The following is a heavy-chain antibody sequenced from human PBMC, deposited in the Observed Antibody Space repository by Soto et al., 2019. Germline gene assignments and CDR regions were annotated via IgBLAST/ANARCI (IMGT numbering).Heavy chain of an antibody. D-gene: IGHD6-6*01. CDR2: IDWDDDK. Sequence: GSGPTLVNPTQTLTLTCTFSGFSLSTSGMCVSWIRQPPGKALEWLARIDWDDDKYYSTSLKTRLTISKDTSKNQVVLTMTNMDPVDTATYYCARIMSARDPLDYWGQGTLVTVSS. CDR3: ARIMSARDPLDY. J-gene: IGHJ4*02. CDR1: GFSLSTSGMC. V-gene: IGHV2-70*11.